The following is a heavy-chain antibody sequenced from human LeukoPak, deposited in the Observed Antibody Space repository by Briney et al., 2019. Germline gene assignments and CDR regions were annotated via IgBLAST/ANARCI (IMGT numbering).Heavy chain of an antibody. Sequence: KPSETLSLTCTVSGGSISSYYWSWIRQPPGKGLEWIGYIFYSGRTNYNPSLKSRVTISVNTSKNQFSLKLSSVTAADTAVYYCARGARYYYDSSGYSYYFDYWGQGTLVTVSS. CDR1: GGSISSYY. CDR2: IFYSGRT. V-gene: IGHV4-59*01. CDR3: ARGARYYYDSSGYSYYFDY. J-gene: IGHJ4*02. D-gene: IGHD3-22*01.